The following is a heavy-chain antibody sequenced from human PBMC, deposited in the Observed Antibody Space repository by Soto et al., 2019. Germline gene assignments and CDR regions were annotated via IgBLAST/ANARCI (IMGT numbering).Heavy chain of an antibody. D-gene: IGHD6-19*01. CDR1: GFTFSCSA. Sequence: GGSLRLSCAASGFTFSCSAMHWVGQASGKGLEWVGRIRSKTNNYATAYAASVKGRFTISRDDSKNTAYLQMNSLKTEDTAVYYCTRRVAVAGTDYYGMDVWGQGTTVTVSS. V-gene: IGHV3-73*01. CDR2: IRSKTNNYAT. CDR3: TRRVAVAGTDYYGMDV. J-gene: IGHJ6*02.